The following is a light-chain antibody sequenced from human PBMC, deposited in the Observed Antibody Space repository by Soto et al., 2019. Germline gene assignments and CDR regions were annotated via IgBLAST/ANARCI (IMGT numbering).Light chain of an antibody. Sequence: IQMTQSPSTLSASTGDRVTITCRASQGISSYLAWYQQKPGKAPKLLIYAASTLQSGVPSRFSGSGSGTDFTLTISCLQSEDFASYFCLQVYSFPRTFGLGTKVDIK. J-gene: IGKJ1*01. CDR2: AAS. CDR1: QGISSY. V-gene: IGKV1-8*01. CDR3: LQVYSFPRT.